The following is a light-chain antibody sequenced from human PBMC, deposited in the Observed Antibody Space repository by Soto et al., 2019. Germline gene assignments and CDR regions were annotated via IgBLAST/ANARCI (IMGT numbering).Light chain of an antibody. Sequence: QSVLTQPASVSGSPGQSITISCTGTSSEVGGYNYVSWYQQHPGKAPKLMIYDVSNRPSGVSNLFSGSKSGNTASLTISGLQAEDEADYYYSSYTSSSTLFYVFGTGTKVTVL. CDR2: DVS. J-gene: IGLJ1*01. V-gene: IGLV2-14*01. CDR1: SSEVGGYNY. CDR3: SSYTSSSTLFYV.